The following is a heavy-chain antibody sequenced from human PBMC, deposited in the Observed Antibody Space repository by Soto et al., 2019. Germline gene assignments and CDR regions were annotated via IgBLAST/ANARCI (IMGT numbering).Heavy chain of an antibody. CDR3: ARIRRSNYYYYGMDV. Sequence: SGPTLVNPTQTLTLTCTFSGFSLSTSGMCVSWIRQPPGKALEWLARIDWDDDKYYSTSLKTRLTISKDTSKNQVVLTMTNMDPVDTATYYCARIRRSNYYYYGMDVWGQETTVTVSS. V-gene: IGHV2-70*11. J-gene: IGHJ6*02. CDR2: IDWDDDK. CDR1: GFSLSTSGMC. D-gene: IGHD4-4*01.